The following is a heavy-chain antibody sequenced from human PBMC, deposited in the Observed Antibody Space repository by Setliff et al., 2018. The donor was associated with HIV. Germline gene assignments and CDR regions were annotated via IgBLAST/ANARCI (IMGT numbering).Heavy chain of an antibody. CDR2: IWYDGSNK. J-gene: IGHJ1*01. V-gene: IGHV3-33*06. D-gene: IGHD2-15*01. Sequence: GGSLRLSCAASGFTFSSYGMHWVRQAPGKGLEWVAVIWYDGSNKYYADSVKGRFTISRDNSKNTLYLQMNSLRAEDTAVYYCAKGSPAPQYFQHWGQGTLVTVSS. CDR1: GFTFSSYG. CDR3: AKGSPAPQYFQH.